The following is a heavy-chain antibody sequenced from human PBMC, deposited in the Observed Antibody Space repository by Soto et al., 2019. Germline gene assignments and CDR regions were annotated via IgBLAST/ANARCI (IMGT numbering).Heavy chain of an antibody. V-gene: IGHV3-7*01. CDR2: IKQDGSEK. CDR3: ARGGGAGLYYYYYYMDV. D-gene: IGHD3-16*01. Sequence: GGSLRLSCAASGFTFSSYWMSWVRQAPGKGLEWVANIKQDGSEKYYVDSVKGRFTISRDNAKNSLYLQMNSLRAEDTAVYYCARGGGAGLYYYYYYMDVWGKGTTVTVSS. J-gene: IGHJ6*03. CDR1: GFTFSSYW.